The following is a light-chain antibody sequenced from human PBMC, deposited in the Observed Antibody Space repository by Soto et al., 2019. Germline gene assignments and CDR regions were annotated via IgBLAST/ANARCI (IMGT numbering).Light chain of an antibody. Sequence: DIQMTQSPYTLSASVGDRVTITCRASQSISSWLAWYQQKPGKAPKLLIYKASSLQSGVPSRFSGSGSGTDFTLTISSLQSEDFAVYYCQQYNNWPPWTFGQGTRWIS. V-gene: IGKV1-5*03. CDR1: QSISSW. CDR2: KAS. CDR3: QQYNNWPPWT. J-gene: IGKJ1*01.